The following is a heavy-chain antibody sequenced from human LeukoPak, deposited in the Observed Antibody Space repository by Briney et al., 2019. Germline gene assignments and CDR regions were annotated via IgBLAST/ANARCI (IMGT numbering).Heavy chain of an antibody. V-gene: IGHV1-18*01. CDR2: ISAYNGNT. Sequence: ASVKVSCKASGYTFTSYGISWVRQAPGQGLEWMGWISAYNGNTNYAQKFQGRVTMTTDTSTSTAHMELRSLRSDDTAVYHCARGDCGGDCYSSPYYFYYGMDVWGQGTTVTVSS. D-gene: IGHD2-21*02. J-gene: IGHJ6*02. CDR3: ARGDCGGDCYSSPYYFYYGMDV. CDR1: GYTFTSYG.